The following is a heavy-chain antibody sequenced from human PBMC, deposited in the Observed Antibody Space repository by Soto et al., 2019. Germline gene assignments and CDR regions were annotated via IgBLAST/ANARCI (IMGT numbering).Heavy chain of an antibody. J-gene: IGHJ4*02. CDR3: ARGSNHFDD. CDR2: INSDGNST. V-gene: IGHV3-74*01. Sequence: GGSLRLSCAASGFTFSPFWMHWVRQVPGKGPVWVSRINSDGNSTSYADSVKGRFTISRDNAKNTLYLQMNSLRAEDTAVYYCARGSNHFDDRGQGTLVTVSS. D-gene: IGHD4-4*01. CDR1: GFTFSPFW.